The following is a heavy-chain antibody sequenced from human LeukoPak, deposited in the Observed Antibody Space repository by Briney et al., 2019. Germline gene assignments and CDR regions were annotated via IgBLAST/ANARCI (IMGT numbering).Heavy chain of an antibody. CDR3: AKSGAILLWFGELETESYYFDY. D-gene: IGHD3-10*01. Sequence: GGSLRLSCASSGFTFSSYAMSWVRQAPGKGLEWVSAISGSGGSTYYADSVKGRFTISRDNSKNTLYLQMNSLRAEDTAVYYCAKSGAILLWFGELETESYYFDYWGQGTLVTVAS. V-gene: IGHV3-23*01. CDR2: ISGSGGST. J-gene: IGHJ4*02. CDR1: GFTFSSYA.